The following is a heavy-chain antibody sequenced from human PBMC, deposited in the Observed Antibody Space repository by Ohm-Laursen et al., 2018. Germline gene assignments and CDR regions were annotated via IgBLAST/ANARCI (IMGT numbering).Heavy chain of an antibody. Sequence: GTLSLTCAVSGGSITSSPYYWGWIRQPPGKGLEWIGSISYSGSTCYSPSLKSRVTISVDTSKNQFSLKLSSVTAADTAVYYCARGGYYDGAYDYWGQGTLVTVSS. J-gene: IGHJ4*02. CDR1: GGSITSSPYY. D-gene: IGHD3-22*01. V-gene: IGHV4-39*07. CDR2: ISYSGST. CDR3: ARGGYYDGAYDY.